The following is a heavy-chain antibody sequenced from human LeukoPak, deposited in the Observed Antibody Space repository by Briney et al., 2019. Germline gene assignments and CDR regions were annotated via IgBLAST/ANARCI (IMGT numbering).Heavy chain of an antibody. CDR2: IKSKTDGGTT. CDR1: GFTYRNFA. Sequence: PGGSLRLSCSPSGFTYRNFAMSWVRQAPGKGLEWVGRIKSKTDGGTTDYAAPVKGRFTISRDDSKNTLYLQMNSLKTEDTAVYYCTTEWELQHWGQGTLVTVSS. D-gene: IGHD1-26*01. J-gene: IGHJ1*01. CDR3: TTEWELQH. V-gene: IGHV3-15*01.